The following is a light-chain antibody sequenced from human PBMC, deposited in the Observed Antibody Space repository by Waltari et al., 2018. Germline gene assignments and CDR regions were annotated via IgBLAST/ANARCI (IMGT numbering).Light chain of an antibody. CDR3: QQTYSTPFP. J-gene: IGKJ3*01. Sequence: DIQMTQSPSSLSASVGDRVTITCRASQSISSYLNWYQQKPGKAPKLLIYAASSLESGCPSMFSGSGSRTDLTLTISSLQPEDFATYYCQQTYSTPFPFGPGTKVDIK. V-gene: IGKV1-39*01. CDR1: QSISSY. CDR2: AAS.